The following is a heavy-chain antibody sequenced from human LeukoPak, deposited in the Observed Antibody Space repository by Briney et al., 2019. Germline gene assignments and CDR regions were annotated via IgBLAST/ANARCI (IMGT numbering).Heavy chain of an antibody. CDR1: GGSISSYY. CDR3: ATSGFYDSSASHLLEYYFDY. CDR2: IYYSGST. J-gene: IGHJ4*02. Sequence: PSETLSLTCTVSGGSISSYYWSWIRQPPGKGLEWIGYIYYSGSTNYNPSLKSRVTISVDTSKNQFSLKLSSVTAADTAVYYCATSGFYDSSASHLLEYYFDYWGQGTLVTVSS. V-gene: IGHV4-59*01. D-gene: IGHD3-22*01.